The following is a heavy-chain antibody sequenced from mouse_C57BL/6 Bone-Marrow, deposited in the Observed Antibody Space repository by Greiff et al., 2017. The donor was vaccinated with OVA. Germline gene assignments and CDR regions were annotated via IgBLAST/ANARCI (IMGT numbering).Heavy chain of an antibody. J-gene: IGHJ2*01. CDR3: ARLYYYGSSWDYFDY. D-gene: IGHD1-1*01. Sequence: EVKVVESGGGLVQPGGSLSLSCAASGFTFTDYYMSWVRQPPGKALEWLGFIRNKANGYTTEYSASVKGRFTISRDNSQSILYLQMNALRAEDSATYYCARLYYYGSSWDYFDYWGQGTTLTVSS. CDR1: GFTFTDYY. CDR2: IRNKANGYTT. V-gene: IGHV7-3*01.